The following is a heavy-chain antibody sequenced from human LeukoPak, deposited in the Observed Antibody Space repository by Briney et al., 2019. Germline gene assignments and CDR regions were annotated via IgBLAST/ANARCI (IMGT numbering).Heavy chain of an antibody. D-gene: IGHD3-22*01. CDR3: ARDRPYYDSSGYSAFDI. CDR1: GFTFSSYW. V-gene: IGHV3-74*01. Sequence: GGSLRLSCVASGFTFSSYWMHWVRQDPRKGLVWVSRINGDGRNINYADSVRGRFTISRDNAKNTLYLQMNSLRAEDTAVYYCARDRPYYDSSGYSAFDIWGQGTMVTVSS. CDR2: INGDGRNI. J-gene: IGHJ3*02.